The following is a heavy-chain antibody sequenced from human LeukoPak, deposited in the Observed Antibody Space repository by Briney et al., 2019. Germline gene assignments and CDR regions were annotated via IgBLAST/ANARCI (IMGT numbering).Heavy chain of an antibody. Sequence: ASVKVSCKASGYTFTGYYIHWVRQAPGQGLEWMGWINPNSGVTNYAQKFQGRVTMTRDTSISTAYMELRSDDTAVYYCARAITMIVGLRDYWGQGTLVTVSS. J-gene: IGHJ4*02. CDR2: INPNSGVT. V-gene: IGHV1-2*02. CDR3: ARAITMIVGLRDY. CDR1: GYTFTGYY. D-gene: IGHD3-22*01.